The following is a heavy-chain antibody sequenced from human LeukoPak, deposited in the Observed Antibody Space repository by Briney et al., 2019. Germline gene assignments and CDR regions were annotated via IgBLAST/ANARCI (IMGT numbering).Heavy chain of an antibody. CDR1: GYTLTELS. CDR3: ATAGSGWPLTLFGFDP. V-gene: IGHV1-24*01. Sequence: ASVKVSCKVSGYTLTELSMHWVRQAPGKGLEWMGGFDPEDGETIYAQKFQGRVTMTEDTSTDTAYMELSSLRSEDTAVYYCATAGSGWPLTLFGFDPWGQGTLVTVSS. CDR2: FDPEDGET. D-gene: IGHD6-19*01. J-gene: IGHJ5*02.